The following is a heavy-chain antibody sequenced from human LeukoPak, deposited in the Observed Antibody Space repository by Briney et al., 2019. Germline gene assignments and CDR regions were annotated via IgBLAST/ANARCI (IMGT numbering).Heavy chain of an antibody. V-gene: IGHV3-21*01. CDR3: AREVAVAGTDLDY. Sequence: PGGSLRLSCAASGFTFSSYSVNWVRQAPGKGLEWVSSISSSSSYIYYADSVKGRFTISRDNAKNSLYLQTNSLRAEDTAVYFCAREVAVAGTDLDYWGQGTLVTVSS. J-gene: IGHJ4*02. D-gene: IGHD6-19*01. CDR1: GFTFSSYS. CDR2: ISSSSSYI.